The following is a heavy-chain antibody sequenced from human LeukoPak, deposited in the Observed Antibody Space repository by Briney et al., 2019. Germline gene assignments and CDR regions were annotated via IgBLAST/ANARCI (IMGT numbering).Heavy chain of an antibody. J-gene: IGHJ4*02. D-gene: IGHD4-23*01. CDR2: IIPIFGTA. Sequence: ASVKVSCKASGGTFSSYAISWVRQAPGQGLEWMGGIIPIFGTANYAQKFQGRVTITADESTSTAYMELSSLRSEDTAVYYCAGEGGGNSVEYWGQGTLVTVSS. V-gene: IGHV1-69*13. CDR3: AGEGGGNSVEY. CDR1: GGTFSSYA.